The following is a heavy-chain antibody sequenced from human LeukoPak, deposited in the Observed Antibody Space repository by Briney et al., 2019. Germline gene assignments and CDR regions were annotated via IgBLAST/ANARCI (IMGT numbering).Heavy chain of an antibody. CDR3: ARAGFGGDYYYYYYMDV. J-gene: IGHJ6*03. Sequence: GGSLRLSCAASGFTFSSYSMNWVRQAPGKGLEWVSYISSSSTIYYADSVKGRFTISRDNAKNSLYLQMNSLRAEDTAVYYCARAGFGGDYYYYYYMDVWGKGTTVTVSS. V-gene: IGHV3-48*04. D-gene: IGHD3-10*01. CDR2: ISSSSTI. CDR1: GFTFSSYS.